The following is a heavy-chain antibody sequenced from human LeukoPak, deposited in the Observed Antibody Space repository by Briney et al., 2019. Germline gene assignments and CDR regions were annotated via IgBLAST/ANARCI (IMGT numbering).Heavy chain of an antibody. D-gene: IGHD3-22*01. J-gene: IGHJ4*02. Sequence: VKVSCKASGYTFTTYEIDWVRQAPGQGLEWMGWINPNSGDTGYAQKFQGRVTMTRDTSITTAYMEVSSLISDDTAVYYCARGFSDYDGTDYAILKYWGQGTLVTVSS. CDR1: GYTFTTYE. CDR2: INPNSGDT. V-gene: IGHV1-8*01. CDR3: ARGFSDYDGTDYAILKY.